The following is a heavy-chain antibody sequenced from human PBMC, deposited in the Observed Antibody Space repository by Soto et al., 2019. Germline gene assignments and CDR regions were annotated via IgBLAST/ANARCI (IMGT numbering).Heavy chain of an antibody. D-gene: IGHD3-22*01. CDR1: GGSFSGYY. J-gene: IGHJ6*02. V-gene: IGHV4-34*01. CDR2: INHSGST. CDR3: ARKNTYYYDSSGRMDV. Sequence: SETLSLTCAVYGGSFSGYYWSWIRQPPGKGLEWIGEINHSGSTNYNPSLKSRVTISVDTSKNQFSLYLQMNSLRDEDTAVYYCARKNTYYYDSSGRMDVWGQGTTVTVSS.